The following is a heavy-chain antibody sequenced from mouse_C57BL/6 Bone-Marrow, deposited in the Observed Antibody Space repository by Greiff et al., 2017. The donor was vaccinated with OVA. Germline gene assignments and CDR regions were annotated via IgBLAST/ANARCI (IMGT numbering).Heavy chain of an antibody. J-gene: IGHJ3*01. V-gene: IGHV1-7*01. D-gene: IGHD2-2*01. CDR1: GYTFTSYW. CDR3: ARWGYDHAAWFAY. Sequence: QVQLQQSGAELAKPGASVKLSCKASGYTFTSYWMHWVKQRPGQGLEWIGYINPSSGYTKYNQKFKDKSTLTADKSSSTAYMQLSSLTYEDSAVYYCARWGYDHAAWFAYWGQGTLVTVSA. CDR2: INPSSGYT.